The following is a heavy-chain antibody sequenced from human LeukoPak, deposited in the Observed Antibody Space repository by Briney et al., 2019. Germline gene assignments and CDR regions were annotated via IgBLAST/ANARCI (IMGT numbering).Heavy chain of an antibody. CDR1: GFIFSNYA. J-gene: IGHJ4*02. CDR2: ITGSGGGS. CDR3: AKKSLWSGPFDY. D-gene: IGHD3-3*01. Sequence: GGSLRLSCIASGFIFSNYAMSWVRQAPGKELEWVSIITGSGGGSYYADSVKGRFTLSRDNSKNTLYLQMNSLRAEDTAVYFCAKKSLWSGPFDYWGQGTLVTVFS. V-gene: IGHV3-23*01.